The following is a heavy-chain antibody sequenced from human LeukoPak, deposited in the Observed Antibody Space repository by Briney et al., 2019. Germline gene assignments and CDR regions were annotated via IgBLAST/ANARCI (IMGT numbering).Heavy chain of an antibody. J-gene: IGHJ6*04. CDR2: ISSSGSTI. D-gene: IGHD3-10*02. CDR3: AELGITMIGGV. V-gene: IGHV3-48*03. Sequence: GGSLRLSCAASGFTFSSYAMSWVRQAPGRGLEWVSGISSSGSTIYYADSVKGRFTISRDNAKNSLYLQMNSLRAEDTAVYYCAELGITMIGGVWGKGTTVTISS. CDR1: GFTFSSYA.